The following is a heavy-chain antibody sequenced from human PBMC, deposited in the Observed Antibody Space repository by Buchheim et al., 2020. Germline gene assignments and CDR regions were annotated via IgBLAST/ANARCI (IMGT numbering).Heavy chain of an antibody. CDR1: GDSISNSKW. Sequence: QVQLQESGPGLVKPSGTLSLTCTVSGDSISNSKWWSWIRQPPGKGLEWIGEVYHSGYKNYNPSLKSRANISIDKSKNQFSPTLESVTAADTAVYYCMRGVEYSWSYWGQGTL. CDR3: MRGVEYSWSY. D-gene: IGHD5-18*01. J-gene: IGHJ4*02. CDR2: VYHSGYK. V-gene: IGHV4-4*02.